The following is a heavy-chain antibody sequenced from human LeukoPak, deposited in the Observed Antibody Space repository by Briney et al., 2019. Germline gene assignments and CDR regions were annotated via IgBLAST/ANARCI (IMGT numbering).Heavy chain of an antibody. CDR1: GDSITSGSYY. J-gene: IGHJ1*01. D-gene: IGHD3-22*01. V-gene: IGHV4-39*07. Sequence: SETLSLTCTVSGDSITSGSYYWGWIRQTPGKGLEWTGNIYSTGSTSFNPSFKSRLTMSVDTSKNQFSLRLESVTAADSAVYFCARDSGFWLFWGQGTLVTVSS. CDR3: ARDSGFWLF. CDR2: IYSTGST.